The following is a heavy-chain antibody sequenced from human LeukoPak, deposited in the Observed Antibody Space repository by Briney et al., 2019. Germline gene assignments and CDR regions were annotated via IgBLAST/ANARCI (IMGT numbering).Heavy chain of an antibody. CDR1: GFTFSSYE. Sequence: GGSLRLSCAASGFTFSSYEMNWVRQAPGKGLEWVSYISSSGSTIYYADSVKGRFTISRDNAKNSLYLQMNSLRAEDTAVYYCAGEGITMVRGVIGYWGQGTLVTVSS. CDR3: AGEGITMVRGVIGY. J-gene: IGHJ4*02. D-gene: IGHD3-10*01. V-gene: IGHV3-48*03. CDR2: ISSSGSTI.